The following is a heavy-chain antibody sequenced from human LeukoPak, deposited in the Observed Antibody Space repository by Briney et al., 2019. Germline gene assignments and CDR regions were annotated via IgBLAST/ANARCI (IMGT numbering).Heavy chain of an antibody. CDR1: GDSVSSNSAA. Sequence: SQTLSLTCAISGDSVSSNSAAWNWIRQSPSRGLEWLGRTYYRSNWYYDFAVSVQGRITINPDTSKNQFSLHLNSVTPEDTAVYYCARSAGRATTGVDYWGQGTLVTVSS. V-gene: IGHV6-1*01. J-gene: IGHJ4*02. CDR3: ARSAGRATTGVDY. D-gene: IGHD1-26*01. CDR2: TYYRSNWYY.